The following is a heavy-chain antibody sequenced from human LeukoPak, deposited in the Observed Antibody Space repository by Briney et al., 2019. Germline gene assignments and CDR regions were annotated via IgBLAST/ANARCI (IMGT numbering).Heavy chain of an antibody. CDR2: IYYGGST. V-gene: IGHV4-39*01. CDR3: ARQDLFYTALAD. J-gene: IGHJ4*02. CDR1: GGSISSSSYY. D-gene: IGHD3-10*01. Sequence: SETLSLTCTVSGGSISSSSYYWGWIRQPPGKGLEWIGNIYYGGSTYYNPSLKSRLTISVDTSKNQFSLKLSSMTAADTAVYYCARQDLFYTALADGAQGTLVTVPS.